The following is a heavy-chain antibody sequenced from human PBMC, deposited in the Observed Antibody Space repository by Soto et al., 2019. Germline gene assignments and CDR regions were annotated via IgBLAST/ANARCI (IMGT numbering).Heavy chain of an antibody. CDR2: IYHSGST. D-gene: IGHD3-22*01. CDR1: GGSISSGGYS. J-gene: IGHJ5*02. Sequence: SGTLSLTCAVSGGSISSGGYSWSWIRQPPGQGLEWIGYIYHSGSTYYNPSLKSRVTISVDRSKNQFSLKLSSVTAADTAVYYCARTTDYYVSGGYYSWFDPWGQGTLVTVSS. CDR3: ARTTDYYVSGGYYSWFDP. V-gene: IGHV4-30-2*01.